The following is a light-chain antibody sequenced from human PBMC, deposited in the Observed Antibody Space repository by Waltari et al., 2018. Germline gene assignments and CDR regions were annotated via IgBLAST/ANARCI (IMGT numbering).Light chain of an antibody. CDR2: AAS. CDR3: HQNSDWPWT. V-gene: IGKV3D-15*01. J-gene: IGKJ1*01. CDR1: QSVSRS. Sequence: EIVLTQSPATLSLSPGESVTLSCRASQSVSRSLAWYQQKPGQDPRLLIYAASPRATGVPDTFRGSGSRTEFSFTISRLEPEDVAVYDCHQNSDWPWTFGQGTKVEIK.